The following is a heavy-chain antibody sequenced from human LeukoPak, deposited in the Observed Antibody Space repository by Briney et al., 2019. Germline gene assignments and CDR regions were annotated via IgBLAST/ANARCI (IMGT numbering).Heavy chain of an antibody. CDR1: GFTVSTNY. Sequence: GGSLRLSCAVSGFTVSTNYMSWVRQAPGKGLEWVSIIHRDGSTYYADSVKGRFTVSRDNSKNTLYIQMNSLRAEDTGVYYCARDGEHVLAHDYWGQGTLVTVSS. D-gene: IGHD3-10*01. J-gene: IGHJ4*02. CDR2: IHRDGST. CDR3: ARDGEHVLAHDY. V-gene: IGHV3-66*01.